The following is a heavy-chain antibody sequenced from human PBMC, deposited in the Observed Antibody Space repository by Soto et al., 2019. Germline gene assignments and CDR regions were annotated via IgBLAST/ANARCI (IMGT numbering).Heavy chain of an antibody. CDR3: AKVRRFGELRSLY. J-gene: IGHJ4*02. CDR2: IGVSGDTT. V-gene: IGHV3-23*01. CDR1: GFTFSSYA. D-gene: IGHD3-10*01. Sequence: EVHLLESGGGLVQPGGSLRLSCAASGFTFSSYAMSWVRQAPGKGLEWVSAIGVSGDTTYYADSAKGRFTISRDNSKNTLYLQMGSLRAEETAVYYCAKVRRFGELRSLYWGQGTLVTVSS.